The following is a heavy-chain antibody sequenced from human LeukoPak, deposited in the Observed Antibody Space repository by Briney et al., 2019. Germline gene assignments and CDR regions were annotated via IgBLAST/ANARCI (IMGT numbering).Heavy chain of an antibody. Sequence: GGSLRLSCAASGFTFSTYSMSWVRQAPGKGLEWVSSFSPSTGYIYYADSVKGRFTISRDNAKNSLYLQMNSLRAEDTAVYYCAKDRAQQLVLDFWGQGTLVTVSS. V-gene: IGHV3-21*01. D-gene: IGHD6-13*01. CDR2: FSPSTGYI. J-gene: IGHJ4*02. CDR3: AKDRAQQLVLDF. CDR1: GFTFSTYS.